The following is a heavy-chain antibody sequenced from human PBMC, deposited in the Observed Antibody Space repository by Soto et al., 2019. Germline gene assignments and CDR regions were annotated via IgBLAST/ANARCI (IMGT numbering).Heavy chain of an antibody. J-gene: IGHJ6*02. V-gene: IGHV4-59*12. CDR1: GRAITNYY. D-gene: IGHD2-8*01. CDR2: VSDSGST. CDR3: ARERVCHRAMEF. Sequence: QVQLQASGPGLVKPSETLSLMCTVSGRAITNYYWSWIRPSPSQGLEWIGYVSDSGSTKYNPSLKSRVIISVDQSKKQFSLMLTDQTAAEAAEYYWARERVCHRAMEFWGQGTTGTVSS.